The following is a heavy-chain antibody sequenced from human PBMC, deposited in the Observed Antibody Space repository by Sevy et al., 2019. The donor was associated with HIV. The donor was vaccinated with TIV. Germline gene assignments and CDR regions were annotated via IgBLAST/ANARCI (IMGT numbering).Heavy chain of an antibody. Sequence: GGSLRLSCEASAINIRDYWMNWVRQAPGKGLEWVANINPDGSKIYYADSVKGRFTISRDYAKNSVFLQITSLRAEDTAVYYCVRAIQLAASYWGQGMLVTVSS. CDR1: AINIRDYW. CDR3: VRAIQLAASY. CDR2: INPDGSKI. J-gene: IGHJ4*02. D-gene: IGHD2-15*01. V-gene: IGHV3-7*02.